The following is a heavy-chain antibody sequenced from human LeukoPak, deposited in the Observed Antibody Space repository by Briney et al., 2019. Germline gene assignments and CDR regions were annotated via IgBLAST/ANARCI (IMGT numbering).Heavy chain of an antibody. J-gene: IGHJ4*02. V-gene: IGHV3-23*01. CDR1: GFTFSSYG. CDR2: ISGSGGST. CDR3: AKRGGSYYDFDY. D-gene: IGHD1-26*01. Sequence: PGGSLRLSCAASGFTFSSYGMSWVRQAPGKGLEWVSAISGSGGSTYYADSVKGRFTISRDNSKNTLYLQMNSLRAGDTAVYYCAKRGGSYYDFDYWGQGTLVTVSP.